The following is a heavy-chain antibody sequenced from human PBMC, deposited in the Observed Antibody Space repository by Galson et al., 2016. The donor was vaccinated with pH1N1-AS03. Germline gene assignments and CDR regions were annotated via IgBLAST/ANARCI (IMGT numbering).Heavy chain of an antibody. Sequence: PALVKPTQSLTLTCTFSGFSLRTSGMGVGWIRQSPGGALEWLALIYWNDDERYNPSLKNRLTIAKDASKNQVVLTMTNMDPVDTATYYCAYGILANYDFWSGPFNWFDPWGQGILVTVS. J-gene: IGHJ5*02. D-gene: IGHD3-3*01. CDR3: AYGILANYDFWSGPFNWFDP. CDR1: GFSLRTSGMG. V-gene: IGHV2-5*01. CDR2: IYWNDDE.